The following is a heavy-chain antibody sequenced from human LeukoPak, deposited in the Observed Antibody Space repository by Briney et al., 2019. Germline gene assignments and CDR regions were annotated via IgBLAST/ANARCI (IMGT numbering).Heavy chain of an antibody. Sequence: PRGSLRLSCAASGFTFSSHWMSWVRQAPGKGLEWVASIKADGSEKYYVDSVKGRFTISRDSAKSSLYLQMNTLRAEDTAVYYCARDRGSSGWYEFDYWGQGTLVTVSS. J-gene: IGHJ4*02. D-gene: IGHD6-19*01. V-gene: IGHV3-7*01. CDR2: IKADGSEK. CDR1: GFTFSSHW. CDR3: ARDRGSSGWYEFDY.